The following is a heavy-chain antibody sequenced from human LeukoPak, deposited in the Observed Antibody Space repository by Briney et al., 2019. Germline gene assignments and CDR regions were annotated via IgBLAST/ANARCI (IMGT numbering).Heavy chain of an antibody. V-gene: IGHV3-30*01. J-gene: IGHJ3*02. D-gene: IGHD3-22*01. CDR1: GFTFSSYS. Sequence: PGGSLRLSCAASGFTFSSYSMHWVRQAPGKGLEWVAVVSYVGSNKYYADSVKGRFTISRDNSKNTLYLQMNSLRAEDTAVYYCARDREYYYDTSGLPNDAFHIWGQGTMVTASS. CDR2: VSYVGSNK. CDR3: ARDREYYYDTSGLPNDAFHI.